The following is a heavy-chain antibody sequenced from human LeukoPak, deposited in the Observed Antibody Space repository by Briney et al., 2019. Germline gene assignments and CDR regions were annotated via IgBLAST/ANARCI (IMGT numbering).Heavy chain of an antibody. J-gene: IGHJ5*02. V-gene: IGHV4-34*01. CDR3: ATDRSQWFGEFNWFDP. CDR1: GGSFSGYS. CDR2: INHSGSA. Sequence: NPSETLSLTCAVYGGSFSGYSWTWIRQPPGKGLEWIGEINHSGSANYNPSLRSRVNISVDRSKTQISLNLSSVTAADMAVYYCATDRSQWFGEFNWFDPWGQGTLVTVSA. D-gene: IGHD3-10*01.